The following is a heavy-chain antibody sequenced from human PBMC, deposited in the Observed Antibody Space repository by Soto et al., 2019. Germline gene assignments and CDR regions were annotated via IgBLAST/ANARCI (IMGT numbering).Heavy chain of an antibody. Sequence: PLETLSLTCAVYGGSFSGYYWSWIRQPPGKGLEWIGEINHSGSTNYNPSLKSRVTISVDTSKNQISLKLSSVTAADTAVYYCARGVYSGCDFSSPWFIFDIWGQGTMVTVSS. CDR2: INHSGST. CDR1: GGSFSGYY. V-gene: IGHV4-34*01. CDR3: ARGVYSGCDFSSPWFIFDI. J-gene: IGHJ3*02. D-gene: IGHD5-12*01.